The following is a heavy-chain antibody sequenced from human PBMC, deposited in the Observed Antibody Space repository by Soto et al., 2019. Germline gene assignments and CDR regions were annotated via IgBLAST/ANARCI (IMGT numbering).Heavy chain of an antibody. CDR2: IYYSGSN. D-gene: IGHD1-7*01. CDR3: AGHLTYSGYNWNFVSLYYMDV. CDR1: GGSISSSSYY. Sequence: SETLSLTCTVSGGSISSSSYYWGWIRQPPGKGLEWIGSIYYSGSNYYNPSFKSRCTRSVETSKNQCSLKLSSVTATDTAVYYCAGHLTYSGYNWNFVSLYYMDVWGKGTTVTVSS. J-gene: IGHJ6*03. V-gene: IGHV4-39*01.